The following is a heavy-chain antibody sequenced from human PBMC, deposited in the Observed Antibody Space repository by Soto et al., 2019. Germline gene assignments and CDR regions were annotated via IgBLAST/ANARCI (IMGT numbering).Heavy chain of an antibody. CDR2: INRSGST. V-gene: IGHV4-34*01. J-gene: IGHJ2*01. D-gene: IGHD3-16*01. Sequence: QVQLQQWGAGLLKPSETLSLTCAVYGGSFSNYYWSWIRQSPGKGLEWIGEINRSGSTNYNPSLKRRVTISVDTSKNQFSLKLSSVTAADTAVYYCARELGQKRSFDLWGRGTLVTVSS. CDR1: GGSFSNYY. CDR3: ARELGQKRSFDL.